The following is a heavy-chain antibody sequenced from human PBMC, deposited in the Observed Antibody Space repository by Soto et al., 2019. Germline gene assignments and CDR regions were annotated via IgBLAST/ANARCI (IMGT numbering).Heavy chain of an antibody. D-gene: IGHD1-26*01. CDR3: ARWEMPYYYYGMDV. CDR2: IYYSGST. J-gene: IGHJ6*02. Sequence: PSETLSLTCTVSGGSISSGGYYWSWIRQHPGKGLEWIGYIYYSGSTYYNPSLKSRVTISVDTSKNQFSLKLSSVTAADTAVYYCARWEMPYYYYGMDVWGQGTMVTVSS. V-gene: IGHV4-31*03. CDR1: GGSISSGGYY.